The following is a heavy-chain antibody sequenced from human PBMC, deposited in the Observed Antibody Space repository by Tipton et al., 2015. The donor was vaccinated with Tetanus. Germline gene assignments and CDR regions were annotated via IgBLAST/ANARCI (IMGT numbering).Heavy chain of an antibody. CDR2: ISSTSTYI. CDR3: ASGSALDY. D-gene: IGHD6-25*01. V-gene: IGHV3-11*06. J-gene: IGHJ4*02. Sequence: LSLTCTVSGGSISGSSYYWGWIRHHPGRGLEWVASISSTSTYIYYADSLKGRFTISRDNAKNSLYLQMNSLRAEDTAVYYCASGSALDYWGQGTLVTVSS. CDR1: GGSISGSSYY.